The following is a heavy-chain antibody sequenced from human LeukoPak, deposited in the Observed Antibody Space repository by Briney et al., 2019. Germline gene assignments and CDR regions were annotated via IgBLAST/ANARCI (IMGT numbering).Heavy chain of an antibody. Sequence: PGRSLKLSCAASGFTFSDCAMHWVRQASGKGLEWVGRIRGKARSYATEYAESVKGRFTISRDDSKNTAYLQMNSLKTEDTAVYYCARLPADSSAYHGDYWGQGTLVTVSS. J-gene: IGHJ4*02. D-gene: IGHD3-22*01. V-gene: IGHV3-73*01. CDR1: GFTFSDCA. CDR3: ARLPADSSAYHGDY. CDR2: IRGKARSYAT.